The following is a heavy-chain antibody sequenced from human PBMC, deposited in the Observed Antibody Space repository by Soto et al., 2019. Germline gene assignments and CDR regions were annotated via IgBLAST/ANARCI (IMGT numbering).Heavy chain of an antibody. CDR2: INPNSGGT. D-gene: IGHD3-9*01. V-gene: IGHV1-2*04. CDR1: GYTFTGYY. CDR3: ARVRAYDILTGLGYYYYGMDV. J-gene: IGHJ6*02. Sequence: ASVKVSCKASGYTFTGYYMHWVRQAPGQGLEWMGWINPNSGGTNYAQKFQGWVTMTRDTSISTAYMELSRLRSDDTAVYYCARVRAYDILTGLGYYYYGMDVWGQGTTVTVS.